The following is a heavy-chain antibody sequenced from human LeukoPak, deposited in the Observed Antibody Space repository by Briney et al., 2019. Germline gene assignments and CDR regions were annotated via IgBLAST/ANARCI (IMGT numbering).Heavy chain of an antibody. J-gene: IGHJ3*02. V-gene: IGHV4-59*01. CDR1: GGSISSYY. Sequence: SETLSLTCTDSGGSISSYYWSWIRQPPGKGLEWIGYIYYSGSTNYNPSLKSRVTISVDTSKNQFSLKLSSVTAADTAVYYCARDKSGYSYTDAFDIWGQGTMVTVSS. CDR2: IYYSGST. CDR3: ARDKSGYSYTDAFDI. D-gene: IGHD5-18*01.